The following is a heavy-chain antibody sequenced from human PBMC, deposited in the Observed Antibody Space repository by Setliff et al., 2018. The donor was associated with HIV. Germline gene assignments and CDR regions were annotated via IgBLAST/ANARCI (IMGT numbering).Heavy chain of an antibody. CDR2: MNPNSGNT. CDR3: ATRAYDSSGYLRSRVSGAALDI. D-gene: IGHD3-22*01. J-gene: IGHJ3*02. Sequence: ASVKVSCKASGYTFTAYYLHWVRQAPGQGLEWMGWMNPNSGNTGYAQKFQGRVTMTRNTSISTAYMELSSLRSEDTAVYYCATRAYDSSGYLRSRVSGAALDIWGQGTMVTVSS. CDR1: GYTFTAYY. V-gene: IGHV1-8*02.